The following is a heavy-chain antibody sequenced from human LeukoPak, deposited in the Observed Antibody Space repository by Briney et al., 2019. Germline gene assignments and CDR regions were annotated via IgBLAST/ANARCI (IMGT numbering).Heavy chain of an antibody. V-gene: IGHV3-7*01. J-gene: IGHJ4*02. CDR2: IKQDGSEK. CDR1: GFTFSSYW. Sequence: GGSLRLSCAASGFTFSSYWMSWVRQAPGKGLEWVANIKQDGSEKYYVDSVKGRFTISRDNAKNSLYLQMNSLRAEDTAVYYCARGGVYVAAGERLDYWGQGTLVTVSS. D-gene: IGHD6-13*01. CDR3: ARGGVYVAAGERLDY.